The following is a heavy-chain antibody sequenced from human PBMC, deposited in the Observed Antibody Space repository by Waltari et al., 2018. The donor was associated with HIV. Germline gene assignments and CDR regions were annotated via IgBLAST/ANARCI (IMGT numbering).Heavy chain of an antibody. Sequence: QLQLQESGPGLVKPSETLSLTCTVSGGSISSTSYYWGWIRQPPGKGLEWIGTIYYSGSTYYNPSLKSRVTISVDTSKNQFSLKPSSVTAADTAVYYCARLRGRGGITMIVPRFDPWGQGTLVTVSS. V-gene: IGHV4-39*01. CDR2: IYYSGST. CDR3: ARLRGRGGITMIVPRFDP. J-gene: IGHJ5*02. D-gene: IGHD3-22*01. CDR1: GGSISSTSYY.